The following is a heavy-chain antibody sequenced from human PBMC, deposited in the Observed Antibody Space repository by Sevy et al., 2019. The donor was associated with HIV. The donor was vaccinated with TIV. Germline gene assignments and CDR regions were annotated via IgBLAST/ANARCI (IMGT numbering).Heavy chain of an antibody. CDR2: LYSHVP. J-gene: IGHJ4*02. Sequence: GVSLRLSCAASGLNFGGSHMSWVRQAPGKGLEWVSTLYSHVPYYSDSVKGRFTISRDSSENTLNLQMNSLRPDDTAVYYCARLGGATSCPFDNWGQGTLVTVSS. CDR1: GLNFGGSH. CDR3: ARLGGATSCPFDN. D-gene: IGHD3-16*01. V-gene: IGHV3-66*02.